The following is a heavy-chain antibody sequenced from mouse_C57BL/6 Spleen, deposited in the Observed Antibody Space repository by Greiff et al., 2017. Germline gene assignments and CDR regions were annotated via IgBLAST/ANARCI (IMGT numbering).Heavy chain of an antibody. CDR1: GYTFTSYW. J-gene: IGHJ2*01. CDR2: IDPSDSDT. CDR3: ASQLGPPPYFDY. Sequence: QVQLQQPGAELVKPGASVKLSCKASGYTFTSYWMQWVKQRPGQGLEWIGEIDPSDSDTNYNYKFQGKATLTVDTSSSTAYMQLSSLTSEDSAFYYCASQLGPPPYFDYWGQGTTLTVSS. V-gene: IGHV1-50*01. D-gene: IGHD4-1*02.